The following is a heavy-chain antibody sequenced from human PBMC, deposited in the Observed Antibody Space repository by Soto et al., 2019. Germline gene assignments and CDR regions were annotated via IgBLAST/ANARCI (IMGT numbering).Heavy chain of an antibody. CDR2: IYNGGSP. CDR1: GGSISTDY. V-gene: IGHV4-59*01. D-gene: IGHD3-3*01. Sequence: QVQLQESGPGLVKASETLSLTCTVSGGSISTDYWSWIRQPPGKRLEYIGFIYNGGSPNYSPSLVSRVTISPDPAKNQFSLTLSSVTAADTAVYYCARGEWFLRGYGMDVWGRGTTVTVS. CDR3: ARGEWFLRGYGMDV. J-gene: IGHJ6*02.